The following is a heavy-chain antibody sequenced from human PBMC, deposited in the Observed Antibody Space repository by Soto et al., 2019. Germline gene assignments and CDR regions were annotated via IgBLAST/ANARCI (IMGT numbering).Heavy chain of an antibody. D-gene: IGHD2-8*01. CDR3: ARKSDSSPVNEADGV. V-gene: IGHV3-53*01. Sequence: PGGSLRLSCAASGFSVGSNYMTWVRQSPGKGLEWVSLIYSNGDTDYADSVKGRFSISRDNFKNTLYLQMNNLRAEDTAVYHCARKSDSSPVNEADGVWGRGTLVTVSS. CDR1: GFSVGSNY. CDR2: IYSNGDT. J-gene: IGHJ4*02.